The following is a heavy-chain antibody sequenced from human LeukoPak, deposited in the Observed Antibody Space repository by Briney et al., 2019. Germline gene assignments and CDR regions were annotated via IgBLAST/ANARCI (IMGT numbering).Heavy chain of an antibody. D-gene: IGHD3-22*01. J-gene: IGHJ4*01. CDR2: IKWDGGST. CDR3: ARNVGSGYYYYFDY. V-gene: IGHV3-20*04. Sequence: GGSLRLSCAASGFTFDDHDMSWVRQAPGTGLEWVSGIKWDGGSTGYEDTVKGRFTISRDNAKNSLYLQMNSLRAEDTALYYCARNVGSGYYYYFDYWGHGTLVTVSS. CDR1: GFTFDDHD.